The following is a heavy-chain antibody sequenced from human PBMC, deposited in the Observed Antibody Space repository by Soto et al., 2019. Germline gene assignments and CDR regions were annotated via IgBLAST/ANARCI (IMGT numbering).Heavy chain of an antibody. Sequence: ASVKVSCKASGYTFNGNYLHWVRQAPGQRPEWMGWINPKSGGTNFPQRFLGRVTMTRDTSLSTAYMELNRLTSDDTAVYYCARGERGVPTAAYFYGLDVWGQGTT. CDR1: GYTFNGNY. CDR3: ARGERGVPTAAYFYGLDV. J-gene: IGHJ6*02. V-gene: IGHV1-2*02. D-gene: IGHD1-1*01. CDR2: INPKSGGT.